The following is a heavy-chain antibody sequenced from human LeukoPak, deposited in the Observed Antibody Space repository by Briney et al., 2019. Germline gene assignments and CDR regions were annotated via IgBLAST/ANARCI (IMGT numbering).Heavy chain of an antibody. V-gene: IGHV1-69*13. CDR3: ASSDYYDSSGYYYFDY. D-gene: IGHD3-22*01. CDR2: IIPIFGTA. CDR1: GGTFSSYA. Sequence: ASVKASCKASGGTFSSYAISWVRQAPGQGLEWMGGIIPIFGTANYAQKFQGRVTITADESTSTAYMELSSLRSEDTAVYYCASSDYYDSSGYYYFDYWGQGTLVTVSS. J-gene: IGHJ4*02.